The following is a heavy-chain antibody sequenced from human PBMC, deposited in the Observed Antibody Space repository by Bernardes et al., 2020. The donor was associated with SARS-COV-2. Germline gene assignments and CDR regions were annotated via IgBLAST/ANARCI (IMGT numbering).Heavy chain of an antibody. CDR3: AKQLDRGYWFDP. CDR1: GYTFTSYG. Sequence: ASVKVSCKASGYTFTSYGISWVRQAPGQGLEWMGWISAYNVNTNYAQKLQGRVTMTTDTSTSTAYMELRSLRSDDTAVYYCAKQLDRGYWFDPWGQGTLVTVSS. J-gene: IGHJ5*02. D-gene: IGHD6-13*01. V-gene: IGHV1-18*01. CDR2: ISAYNVNT.